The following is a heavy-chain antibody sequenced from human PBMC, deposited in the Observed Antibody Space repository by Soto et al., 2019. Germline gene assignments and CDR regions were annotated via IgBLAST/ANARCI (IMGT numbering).Heavy chain of an antibody. Sequence: QLQLQESGPGLGNPSGTLSPPGTVPVASITSISSSWGWIGQPPGKGLEWIGSIYYGGSTSYNPSLKSRVTISVDTSKNQFSLKLSSVTAADTAVYYCARTTVTTYVDYWGQGTLVTVSS. J-gene: IGHJ4*02. CDR2: IYYGGST. V-gene: IGHV4-39*01. CDR1: VASITSISSS. CDR3: ARTTVTTYVDY. D-gene: IGHD4-17*01.